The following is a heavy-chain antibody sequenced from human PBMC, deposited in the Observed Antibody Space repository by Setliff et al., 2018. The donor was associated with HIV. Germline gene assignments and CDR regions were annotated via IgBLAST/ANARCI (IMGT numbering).Heavy chain of an antibody. CDR3: ARVLLITNAVYGVVSNRFDP. Sequence: LRLSCAASGLTFSDYWMHWVRQAPGKGLVWVARVNSDGSSTTYADSVKGRYTISRDNAKNTLYLQMNSLRAEDTAVYFCARVLLITNAVYGVVSNRFDPWGRGTLVTVSS. CDR2: VNSDGSST. J-gene: IGHJ5*02. CDR1: GLTFSDYW. V-gene: IGHV3-74*01. D-gene: IGHD3-3*01.